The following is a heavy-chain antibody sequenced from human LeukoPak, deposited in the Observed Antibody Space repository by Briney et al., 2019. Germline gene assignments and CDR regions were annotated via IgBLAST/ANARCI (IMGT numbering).Heavy chain of an antibody. CDR1: GFTFSSYW. Sequence: GGSLRLSCAASGFTFSSYWMSWVRQAPGKGLEWVANIKQDGSEKYYVDSVKGRFTISRDNAKNSLYLQMNSLRAEDMAVYYCARDQGYCSGGSCYSDYWGQGTLVTVSS. V-gene: IGHV3-7*01. CDR2: IKQDGSEK. CDR3: ARDQGYCSGGSCYSDY. J-gene: IGHJ4*02. D-gene: IGHD2-15*01.